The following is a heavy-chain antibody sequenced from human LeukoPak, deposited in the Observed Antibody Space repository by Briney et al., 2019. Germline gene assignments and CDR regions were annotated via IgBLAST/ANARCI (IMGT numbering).Heavy chain of an antibody. V-gene: IGHV1-8*01. CDR2: MNPNSGNT. D-gene: IGHD4-17*01. CDR3: ARDGDYGDYNAFDI. J-gene: IGHJ3*02. CDR1: GYTFTSYD. Sequence: GASVKVSCKASGYTFTSYDINWVRQATGQGLEWMGWMNPNSGNTGYAQKFQGRVTMTRNTSISTAYMELSSLRSEDTAVYYCARDGDYGDYNAFDIWGRGTMVTVSS.